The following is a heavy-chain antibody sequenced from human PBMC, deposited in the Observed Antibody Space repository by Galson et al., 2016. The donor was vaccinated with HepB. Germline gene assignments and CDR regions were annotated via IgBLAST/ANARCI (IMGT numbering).Heavy chain of an antibody. CDR3: ARGSDLGSF. V-gene: IGHV3-66*01. D-gene: IGHD1-26*01. Sequence: SLRLSCAASALSVSDDYMNWVRQPPGKGLEWVSLIYSGAATYYADSVKGRFIISTDSSKNTLYLQMNSLRVEDTAVYYCARGSDLGSFWGQGTLVTASS. CDR1: ALSVSDDY. J-gene: IGHJ4*02. CDR2: IYSGAAT.